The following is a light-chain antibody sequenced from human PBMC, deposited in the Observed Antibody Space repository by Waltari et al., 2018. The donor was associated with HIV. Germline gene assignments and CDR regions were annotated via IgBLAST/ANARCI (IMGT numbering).Light chain of an antibody. J-gene: IGKJ1*01. Sequence: PGERVTLSCRASQSVAANLAWYQQKPGQAPSLLISGASTRATGIPARFSGSGSGTEFTLTISNLQSEDFALYYCQQYNNRPWTFGQGTKVEIK. CDR3: QQYNNRPWT. CDR1: QSVAAN. V-gene: IGKV3-15*01. CDR2: GAS.